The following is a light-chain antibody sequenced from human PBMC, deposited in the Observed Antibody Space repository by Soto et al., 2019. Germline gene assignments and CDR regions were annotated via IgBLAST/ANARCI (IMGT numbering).Light chain of an antibody. J-gene: IGKJ1*01. CDR3: HQYVSSSRT. V-gene: IGKV3-20*01. CDR1: QRVSSY. Sequence: EIGLTQSPGTLSLSPGERATLSCRARQRVSSYLAWYQQKPCQAPRLLIYGASSRATGIPDRFSGSGSGTDFSLTISRLEPEDFAVYYCHQYVSSSRTFGQGTKVEIK. CDR2: GAS.